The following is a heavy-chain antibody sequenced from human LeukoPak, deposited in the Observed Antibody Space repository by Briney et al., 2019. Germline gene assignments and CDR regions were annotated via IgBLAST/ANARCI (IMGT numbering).Heavy chain of an antibody. CDR1: GFTFSSYD. Sequence: GGSLRLSCAASGFTFSSYDMHWVRQATGKGLEWVSAIGTAGDTYYPGSVKGRFTISRENAKNSLYLQMNSLRAGDTAVYYCGRGSHTIGGNYFDYWGQGTLVTVSS. CDR3: GRGSHTIGGNYFDY. D-gene: IGHD1-26*01. J-gene: IGHJ4*02. V-gene: IGHV3-13*01. CDR2: IGTAGDT.